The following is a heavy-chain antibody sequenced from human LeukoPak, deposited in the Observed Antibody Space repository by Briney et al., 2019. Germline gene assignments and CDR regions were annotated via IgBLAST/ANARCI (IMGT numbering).Heavy chain of an antibody. Sequence: GGSLRLSCAASGFPFSSHWLSWFRQSPGKGLEWVANIKQDGSEKYYVGSVKGRFTISRDNAKNSQYLQMNSLRAEDTAVYYCASGSGWVFDNWGQGTLVTVSS. CDR2: IKQDGSEK. J-gene: IGHJ4*02. V-gene: IGHV3-7*01. CDR3: ASGSGWVFDN. D-gene: IGHD6-19*01. CDR1: GFPFSSHW.